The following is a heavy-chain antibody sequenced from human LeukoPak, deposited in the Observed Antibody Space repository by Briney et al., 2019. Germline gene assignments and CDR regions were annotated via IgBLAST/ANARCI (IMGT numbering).Heavy chain of an antibody. Sequence: PGGSLRLSCAASGFTFSSYSMNWVRQAPGKGLEWVSYISSSSSTIYYADSVKGRFTISRDKAKNSLYLQMNSLRAEDTAVYYCARDWLSPGSWGQGTLVTVSS. J-gene: IGHJ4*02. V-gene: IGHV3-48*01. CDR2: ISSSSSTI. CDR3: ARDWLSPGS. D-gene: IGHD1-26*01. CDR1: GFTFSSYS.